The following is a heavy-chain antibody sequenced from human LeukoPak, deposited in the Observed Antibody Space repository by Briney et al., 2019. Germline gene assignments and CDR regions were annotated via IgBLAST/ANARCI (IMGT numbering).Heavy chain of an antibody. V-gene: IGHV3-30*04. Sequence: GRSLRLSCAASGFTFSSYAMHWVRQAPGKGLEWVAVISYDGSNKYYADSVKGRFTTSRDNSKNTLYLQMNSLRAEDTAVYYCARGFAGTTFSIDYWGQGTLVTVSS. D-gene: IGHD1-1*01. CDR1: GFTFSSYA. CDR2: ISYDGSNK. CDR3: ARGFAGTTFSIDY. J-gene: IGHJ4*02.